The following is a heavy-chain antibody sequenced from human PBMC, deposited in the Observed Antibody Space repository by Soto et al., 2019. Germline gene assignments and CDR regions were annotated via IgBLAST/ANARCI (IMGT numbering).Heavy chain of an antibody. Sequence: AAGGTCGGHCGSWVSKDPGKWLEWVSGFRTSGDGGTTYYADSVKGRFTISRDNSKNMLFLQMNSLRAEDTAIYFCAKKVNPGPGRQCFGNWGQGTLVT. CDR1: GGTCGGHC. D-gene: IGHD3-10*01. CDR3: AKKVNPGPGRQCFGN. J-gene: IGHJ4*02. V-gene: IGHV3-23*01. CDR2: FRTSGDGGTT.